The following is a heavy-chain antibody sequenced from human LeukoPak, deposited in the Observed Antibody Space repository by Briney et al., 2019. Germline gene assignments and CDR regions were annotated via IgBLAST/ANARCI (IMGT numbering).Heavy chain of an antibody. V-gene: IGHV5-51*01. J-gene: IGHJ4*02. CDR1: GYSFTNYW. CDR3: ARHMVGATVGYY. Sequence: GESLKISCKGSGYSFTNYWIGWVRQLPGKGLEWIGIIYPGDSDTRYNPSFQGQVTISADKSISTAYLQWSSLKASDTAMYYCARHMVGATVGYYWGQGTLVTVSS. CDR2: IYPGDSDT. D-gene: IGHD1-26*01.